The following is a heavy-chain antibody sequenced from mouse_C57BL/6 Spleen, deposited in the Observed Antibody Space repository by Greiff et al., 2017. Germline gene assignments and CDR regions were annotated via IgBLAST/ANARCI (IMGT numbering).Heavy chain of an antibody. J-gene: IGHJ4*01. Sequence: EVKLVESGGGLVKPGGSLKLSCAASGFTFSSYAMSWVRQTPEKRLEWVATISDGGSYTYYPDNVKGRFTISRDNAKNNLYLQMSHLKSEDTAMYYCARDPYLGYAMDYWGQGTSVTVSS. V-gene: IGHV5-4*01. D-gene: IGHD2-10*01. CDR1: GFTFSSYA. CDR2: ISDGGSYT. CDR3: ARDPYLGYAMDY.